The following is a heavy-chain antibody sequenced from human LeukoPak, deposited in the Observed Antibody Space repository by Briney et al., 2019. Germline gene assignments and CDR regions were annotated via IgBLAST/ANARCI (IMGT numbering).Heavy chain of an antibody. D-gene: IGHD3-22*01. J-gene: IGHJ4*02. Sequence: GGSLRLSCAASGFTFSSYGMHWVRQAPGEGLEWVAVIWYDGSNKYYADSVKGRFTISRDNSKNTLYLQMNSLRAEDTAVYYCAKGSHYYDSSGYYILDYWGQGTLVTVSS. CDR3: AKGSHYYDSSGYYILDY. CDR1: GFTFSSYG. CDR2: IWYDGSNK. V-gene: IGHV3-33*06.